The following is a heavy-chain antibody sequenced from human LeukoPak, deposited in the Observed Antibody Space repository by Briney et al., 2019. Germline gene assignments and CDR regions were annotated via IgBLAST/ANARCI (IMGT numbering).Heavy chain of an antibody. CDR3: ARDFTDSGSSLVYYYYYYMDV. V-gene: IGHV4-4*07. D-gene: IGHD1-26*01. J-gene: IGHJ6*03. CDR1: GGSISSYY. Sequence: SETLSLTCTVSGGSISSYYWSWIRQPAGKGLEWIGRIYTSGSTNYNPSLKSRVTMSVDTSKRQISLKLGSVTAADTAVYYCARDFTDSGSSLVYYYYYYMDVWGKGITVTVSS. CDR2: IYTSGST.